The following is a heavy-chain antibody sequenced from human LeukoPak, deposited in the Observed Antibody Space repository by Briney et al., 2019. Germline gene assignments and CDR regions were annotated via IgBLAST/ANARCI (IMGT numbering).Heavy chain of an antibody. CDR1: GGTFSSYA. CDR3: ARESGYCSSTSCYGYYYYMDV. D-gene: IGHD2-2*01. J-gene: IGHJ6*03. Sequence: SVKVSCKASGGTFSSYAISWVRQAPGQGLEWMGGIIPIFGTANYAQKFQGRVTITADESTSTAYMELSSLRSEDTAVYYYARESGYCSSTSCYGYYYYMDVWGKGTTVTVSS. CDR2: IIPIFGTA. V-gene: IGHV1-69*13.